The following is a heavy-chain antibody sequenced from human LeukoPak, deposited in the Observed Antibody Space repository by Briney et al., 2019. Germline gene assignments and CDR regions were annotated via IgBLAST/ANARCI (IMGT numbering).Heavy chain of an antibody. D-gene: IGHD5-18*01. CDR1: GDSVPSNSAA. CDR2: TYYRSKWYS. V-gene: IGHV6-1*01. Sequence: SRTLSLTCAISGDSVPSNSAAWDWIRQSPSRGLEWLGRTYYRSKWYSDYAVSVKSRITINPDTSENHFSLQLNSVTPEDTAVYYCARGYGYYFDYWGQGTLVTVSS. J-gene: IGHJ4*02. CDR3: ARGYGYYFDY.